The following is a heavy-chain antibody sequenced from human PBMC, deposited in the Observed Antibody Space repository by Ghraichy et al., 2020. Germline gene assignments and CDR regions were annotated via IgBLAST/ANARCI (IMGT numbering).Heavy chain of an antibody. J-gene: IGHJ3*02. Sequence: ASVKVSCKVSGYTLTELSMHWVRQAPGKGLEWMGGFDPEDGETIYAQKFQGRVTMTEDTSTDTAYMELSSLRSEDTAVYYCATVRPSMIVVVEDAFDIWGQGTMVTVSS. CDR1: GYTLTELS. D-gene: IGHD3-22*01. CDR2: FDPEDGET. CDR3: ATVRPSMIVVVEDAFDI. V-gene: IGHV1-24*01.